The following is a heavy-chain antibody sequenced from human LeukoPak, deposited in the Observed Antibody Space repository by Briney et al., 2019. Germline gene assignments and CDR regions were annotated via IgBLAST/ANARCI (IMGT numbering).Heavy chain of an antibody. CDR2: INPNSGGT. V-gene: IGHV1-2*02. CDR3: ARSISIAVAGYFDY. J-gene: IGHJ4*02. Sequence: GASVKVSCKASGYTFTGYYMHWVRQAPGQGLEWMGWINPNSGGTNYAQKFQGRVTMTGDTSISTAYMELSRLRSDDTAVYYCARSISIAVAGYFDYWGQGTLVTVSS. CDR1: GYTFTGYY. D-gene: IGHD6-19*01.